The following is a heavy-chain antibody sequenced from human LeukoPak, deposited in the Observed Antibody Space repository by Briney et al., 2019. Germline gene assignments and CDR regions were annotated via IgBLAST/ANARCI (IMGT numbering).Heavy chain of an antibody. V-gene: IGHV3-48*02. Sequence: GGSLRLSCAASGFTFSSYSMNWVRQAPGKGLEWVSYISSSSSTIYYADSVKGRFTISRDNAKNSLYLQMNSLRDEDTAVYYCARGRVDYGQSGPRKKSRFFDYWGQGTLVTVSS. D-gene: IGHD4/OR15-4a*01. CDR1: GFTFSSYS. J-gene: IGHJ4*02. CDR2: ISSSSSTI. CDR3: ARGRVDYGQSGPRKKSRFFDY.